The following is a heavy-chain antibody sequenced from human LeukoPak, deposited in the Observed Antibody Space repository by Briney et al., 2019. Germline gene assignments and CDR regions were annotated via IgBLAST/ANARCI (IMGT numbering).Heavy chain of an antibody. V-gene: IGHV1-2*02. D-gene: IGHD6-13*01. CDR2: INPNSGGT. Sequence: ASVKVSCKASGYTFTGYYMHWVRQAPGQGLEWMGWINPNSGGTNYAQKFQGRVTMTRGTSISTAYMELSRLRSDDTAVYYCVLSSSWYVNGLDYWGQGTLVTVSS. CDR3: VLSSSWYVNGLDY. J-gene: IGHJ4*02. CDR1: GYTFTGYY.